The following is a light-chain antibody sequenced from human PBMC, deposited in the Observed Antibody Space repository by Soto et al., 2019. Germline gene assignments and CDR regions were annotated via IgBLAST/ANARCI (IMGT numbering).Light chain of an antibody. Sequence: DIQMTQSPSTLSASVGDRVTITCRASQSISSWLAWYQQKPGKAPKLLIYDASSLESGVPSRFSGSGSGTEFTLTISSLQPDDFATYYCQQYNSYSPRLGGGTKVDIK. J-gene: IGKJ4*01. V-gene: IGKV1-5*01. CDR3: QQYNSYSPR. CDR2: DAS. CDR1: QSISSW.